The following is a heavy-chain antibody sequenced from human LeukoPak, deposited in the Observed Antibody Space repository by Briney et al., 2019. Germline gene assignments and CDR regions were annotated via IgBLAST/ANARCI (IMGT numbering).Heavy chain of an antibody. CDR2: ISYDGSNK. CDR1: GFTFSSYG. D-gene: IGHD2-2*02. J-gene: IGHJ6*02. CDR3: AKTFGHTVYYGMDV. V-gene: IGHV3-30*18. Sequence: SGGSLRPSCAASGFTFSSYGMHWVRQAPGKGLEWVAVISYDGSNKYYADSVKGRFTISRDNSKNTLYLQMNSLRAEDTAVYYCAKTFGHTVYYGMDVWGQGTTVTVSS.